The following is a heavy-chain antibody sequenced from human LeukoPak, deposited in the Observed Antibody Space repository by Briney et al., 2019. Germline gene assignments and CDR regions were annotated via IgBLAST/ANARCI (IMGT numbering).Heavy chain of an antibody. CDR1: GFTFSGYA. CDR2: ISYDGSNK. J-gene: IGHJ5*02. V-gene: IGHV3-30*04. Sequence: GGSLRLSCAASGFTFSGYALHWVRQAPGKGLEWVAVISYDGSNKYYADSVKGRFTISRHHSRNTLYVQMRSLTAEDTAVYYCARDRDYTGNGWFDPWGQGTLVTVSS. D-gene: IGHD4-23*01. CDR3: ARDRDYTGNGWFDP.